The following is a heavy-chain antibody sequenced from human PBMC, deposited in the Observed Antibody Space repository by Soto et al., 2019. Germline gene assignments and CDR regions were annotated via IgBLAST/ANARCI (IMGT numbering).Heavy chain of an antibody. CDR2: INPSGGST. D-gene: IGHD3-22*01. Sequence: ASVKVSCKASGYTFTSYYMHWVRQAPGQGLEWMGIINPSGGSTSYAQKFQGRVTMTRDTSTSTVYMELSSLRSEDTAVYYCARDYSTLISYYDSSADYYGMDVWGQGTTVTASS. J-gene: IGHJ6*02. CDR3: ARDYSTLISYYDSSADYYGMDV. CDR1: GYTFTSYY. V-gene: IGHV1-46*01.